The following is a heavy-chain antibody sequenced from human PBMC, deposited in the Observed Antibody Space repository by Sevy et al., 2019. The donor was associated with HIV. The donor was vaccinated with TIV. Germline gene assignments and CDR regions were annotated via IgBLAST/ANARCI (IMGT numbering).Heavy chain of an antibody. CDR1: GFTFSTYG. CDR3: AKVLHIVVVPAAIDYYYGMDV. V-gene: IGHV3-30*02. Sequence: GGSLRLSCAASGFTFSTYGMHWVRQAPGKGLEWVAFIRFDGSIKYYTDSVKGRLTISRDNSKKTLYLQMNSLKVEDTAGYFCAKVLHIVVVPAAIDYYYGMDVWGQGTTVTVSS. D-gene: IGHD2-2*01. CDR2: IRFDGSIK. J-gene: IGHJ6*02.